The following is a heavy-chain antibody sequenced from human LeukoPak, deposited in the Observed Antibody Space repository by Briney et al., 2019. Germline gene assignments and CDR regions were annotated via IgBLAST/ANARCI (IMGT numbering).Heavy chain of an antibody. V-gene: IGHV4-34*01. D-gene: IGHD3-10*01. Sequence: SETLSLTCAVYGGSFSGYYWSWIRQPPGKGLEWIGEINHSGSTNYNLSLKSRVTISVDTSKNQFSLKLSSVTAADTAVYYCARRPRHYYGSGSPFDYWGQGTLVTVSS. J-gene: IGHJ4*02. CDR1: GGSFSGYY. CDR2: INHSGST. CDR3: ARRPRHYYGSGSPFDY.